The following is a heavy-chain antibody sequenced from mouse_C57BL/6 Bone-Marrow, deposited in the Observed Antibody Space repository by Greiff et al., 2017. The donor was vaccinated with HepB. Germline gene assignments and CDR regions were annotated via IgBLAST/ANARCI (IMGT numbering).Heavy chain of an antibody. CDR3: AIGTVEGRWYFDV. V-gene: IGHV5-6*01. Sequence: EVKLVESGGDLVKPGGSLKLSCAASGFTFSSYGMSWVRQTPDKRLEWVATISSGGSYTYYPDSVKGRFTISRENAKNTLYLQMSRLKSEDTAMYYCAIGTVEGRWYFDVWGTGTTVTVSS. J-gene: IGHJ1*03. CDR1: GFTFSSYG. CDR2: ISSGGSYT. D-gene: IGHD1-1*01.